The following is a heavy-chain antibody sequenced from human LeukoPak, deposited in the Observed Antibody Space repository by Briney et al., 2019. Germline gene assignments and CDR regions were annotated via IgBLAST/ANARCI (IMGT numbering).Heavy chain of an antibody. D-gene: IGHD3-22*01. CDR1: GFTFGSYE. Sequence: GGSLRLSCAASGFTFGSYEMNWVRQAPGKGLEWVSYISSSGSTIYYADSVKGRYTISRDNAKNSLYLQMNSLRAEDTAVYYCARGGYYDSSGYTGYFDYWGQGTLVTVSS. V-gene: IGHV3-48*03. CDR2: ISSSGSTI. CDR3: ARGGYYDSSGYTGYFDY. J-gene: IGHJ4*02.